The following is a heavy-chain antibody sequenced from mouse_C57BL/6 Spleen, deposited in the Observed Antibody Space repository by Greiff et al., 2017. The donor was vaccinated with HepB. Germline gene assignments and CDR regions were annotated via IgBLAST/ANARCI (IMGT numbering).Heavy chain of an antibody. Sequence: EVQLQQSGAELVRPGASVKLSCTASGFNIKDYYMHWVKQRPEQGLEWIGRIDPEDGDTEYAPKFQGKATMTADTSSNTAYLQLSSLTSEDTAVYYCTPPNYGSPFDYWGQGTTLTVSS. D-gene: IGHD1-1*01. CDR3: TPPNYGSPFDY. V-gene: IGHV14-1*01. CDR2: IDPEDGDT. CDR1: GFNIKDYY. J-gene: IGHJ2*01.